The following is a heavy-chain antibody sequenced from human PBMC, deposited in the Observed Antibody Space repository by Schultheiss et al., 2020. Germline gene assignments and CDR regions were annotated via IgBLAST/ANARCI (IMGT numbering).Heavy chain of an antibody. D-gene: IGHD4-23*01. CDR3: ARGELRWSDAFDI. V-gene: IGHV4-30-2*01. J-gene: IGHJ3*02. Sequence: SQTLSLTCTVSGGSIRSGGYYWGWIRQPPGKGLEWIGEIYHSGSTYYNPSLKSRVTISVDRSKNQFSLKLSSVTAADTAVYYCARGELRWSDAFDIWGQGTMVTVSS. CDR1: GGSIRSGGYY. CDR2: IYHSGST.